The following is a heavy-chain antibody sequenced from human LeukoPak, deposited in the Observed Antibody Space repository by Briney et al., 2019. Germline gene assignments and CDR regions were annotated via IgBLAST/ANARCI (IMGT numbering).Heavy chain of an antibody. Sequence: SETLSLTRAVYGGSFSGYYWSWIRQPPGKGLEWIGEINHSGSTNYNPSLKSRVTISVDTSKNQFSLKLSSVTAADTAVYYCARDVTTSYYFDYWGQGTLVTVSS. CDR3: ARDVTTSYYFDY. V-gene: IGHV4-34*01. D-gene: IGHD4-11*01. J-gene: IGHJ4*02. CDR1: GGSFSGYY. CDR2: INHSGST.